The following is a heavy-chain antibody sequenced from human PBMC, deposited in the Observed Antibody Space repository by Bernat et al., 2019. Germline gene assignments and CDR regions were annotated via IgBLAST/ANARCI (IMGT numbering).Heavy chain of an antibody. CDR3: AKDPSSSWYFFDY. J-gene: IGHJ4*02. CDR1: GFTFSSYG. V-gene: IGHV3-30*18. D-gene: IGHD6-13*01. Sequence: QVQLVESGGGVVQPGRSLRLSCAASGFTFSSYGMHWVRQAPGKGLEWVAVISYDGSNKYYVDSVKGRFTISRDNSKNTLYLQMNSLRAEDTAVYYCAKDPSSSWYFFDYWGQGTLVTVSS. CDR2: ISYDGSNK.